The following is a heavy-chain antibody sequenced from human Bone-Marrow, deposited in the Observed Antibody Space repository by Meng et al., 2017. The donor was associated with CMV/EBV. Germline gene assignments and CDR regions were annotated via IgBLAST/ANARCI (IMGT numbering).Heavy chain of an antibody. CDR3: ARVPGFDP. Sequence: ASVKVSCKASGYTFTGYYMHWVRQAPGQGLEWMGWINPNSGGTNYAQKFQGRVTMTRDTSINTAYMEVSSLRYEDTAVYYCARVPGFDPWGQGTLVTVSS. CDR2: INPNSGGT. V-gene: IGHV1-2*02. CDR1: GYTFTGYY. J-gene: IGHJ5*02.